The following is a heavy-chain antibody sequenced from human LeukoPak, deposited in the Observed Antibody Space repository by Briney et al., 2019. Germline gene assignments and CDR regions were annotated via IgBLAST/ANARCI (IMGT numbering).Heavy chain of an antibody. CDR2: INHSGST. V-gene: IGHV4-34*01. Sequence: SETLSLTCAVYGGSFSGYYWSWIRQPPGKGLEWIGEINHSGSTNYNPSLKSRVTISVDTSKNQFSLKLSSVAAEDTAVYYCARENQVSGYFDYWGQGTLVTVSS. J-gene: IGHJ4*02. CDR3: ARENQVSGYFDY. D-gene: IGHD3-10*01. CDR1: GGSFSGYY.